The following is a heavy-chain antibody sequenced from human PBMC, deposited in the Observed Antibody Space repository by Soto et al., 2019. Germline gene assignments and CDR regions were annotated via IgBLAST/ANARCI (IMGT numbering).Heavy chain of an antibody. Sequence: GGSLRLSCAASGFTFSSYAMHWVRQAPGKGLEWVAVISYDGSNKYYADSVKGRFTISRDNSKNTLYLQMNSLRAEDTAVYYCARFRGDFPFDYWGQGTLVTVSS. CDR3: ARFRGDFPFDY. V-gene: IGHV3-30-3*01. CDR1: GFTFSSYA. J-gene: IGHJ4*02. D-gene: IGHD4-17*01. CDR2: ISYDGSNK.